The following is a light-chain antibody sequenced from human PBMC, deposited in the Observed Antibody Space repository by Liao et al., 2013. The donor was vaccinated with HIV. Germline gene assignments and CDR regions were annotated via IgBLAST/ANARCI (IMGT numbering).Light chain of an antibody. CDR3: QVWDSNSDHPYV. CDR1: SIGSKS. CDR2: YDS. Sequence: SYVLTQVPSASVAPGRTASITCGGDSIGSKSVHWYQQRPGQAPMLVIYYDSDRPSGIPERISGSNSGNMATLTISRVEAGDEGDYYCQVWDSNSDHPYVFGTGTKVTVL. V-gene: IGLV3-21*01. J-gene: IGLJ1*01.